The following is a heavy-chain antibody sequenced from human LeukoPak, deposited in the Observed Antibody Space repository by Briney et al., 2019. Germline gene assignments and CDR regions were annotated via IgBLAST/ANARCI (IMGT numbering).Heavy chain of an antibody. V-gene: IGHV3-30-3*01. CDR3: ARDVLRFLEWPLYGMDV. J-gene: IGHJ6*02. CDR2: ISYDGSNK. CDR1: GFTFSSYA. D-gene: IGHD3-3*01. Sequence: PGKSLRLSCAASGFTFSSYAMHWVRQAPGKGLEWVAVISYDGSNKYYADSVKGRFTISRDNSKNTLYLQMNSLRAEDTAVYYCARDVLRFLEWPLYGMDVWGQGTTVTVSS.